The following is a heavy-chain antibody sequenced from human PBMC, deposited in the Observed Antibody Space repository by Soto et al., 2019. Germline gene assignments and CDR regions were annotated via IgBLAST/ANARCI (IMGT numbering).Heavy chain of an antibody. CDR1: GFTLGRYG. J-gene: IGHJ4*02. D-gene: IGHD3-10*01. CDR3: AKDRDYPRDYFHY. V-gene: IGHV3-23*01. CDR2: VSPNGQGI. Sequence: VGSLRLSCAASGFTLGRYGMSWVRQAPGKGLEWVSAVSPNGQGIYYADSVRGRFTISRDFSKNTVFLHMDSLRAEDTAVYYCAKDRDYPRDYFHYWGQGTLVTVPS.